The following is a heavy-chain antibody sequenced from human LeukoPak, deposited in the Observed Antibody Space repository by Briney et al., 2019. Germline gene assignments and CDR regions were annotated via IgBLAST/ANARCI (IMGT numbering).Heavy chain of an antibody. CDR1: GGTFSSYA. CDR3: ARSCGGDCYPYYYYGMDV. V-gene: IGHV1-69*01. CDR2: IIPIFGTA. Sequence: GASVKVSCKASGGTFSSYAISWVRQAPGQGLEWMGGIIPIFGTANYAQKFQGRVTITADESTSTAYMELSSLRSEDTAVYYCARSCGGDCYPYYYYGMDVWGQGTTVTVSS. J-gene: IGHJ6*02. D-gene: IGHD2-21*02.